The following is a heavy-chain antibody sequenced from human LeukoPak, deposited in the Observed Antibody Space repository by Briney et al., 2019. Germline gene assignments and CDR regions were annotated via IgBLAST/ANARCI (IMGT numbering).Heavy chain of an antibody. J-gene: IGHJ4*02. Sequence: GGSLRLSCAVSGFTFSSYGMSRVRQAPGKGLEWVSAISGSGGSTFYADSVKGRFTISRDNPKNTLFLQMNSLRAEDTAVYYCDTSRFYYYPYYWGQGTLVIVSS. CDR2: ISGSGGST. D-gene: IGHD3-10*01. CDR1: GFTFSSYG. V-gene: IGHV3-23*01. CDR3: DTSRFYYYPYY.